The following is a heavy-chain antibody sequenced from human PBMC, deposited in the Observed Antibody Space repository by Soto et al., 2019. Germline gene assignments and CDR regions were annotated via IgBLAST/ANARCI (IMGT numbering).Heavy chain of an antibody. CDR1: GGSISSYY. Sequence: PLEMMSLPCTVVGGSISSYYWSWIRQHPGKGLEWIGYIYYSGSTNYNPSLKSRVTISVDTSKNQFSLKLSSVTAADTAVYYCARQNGIAVAGVFDYWGQGTLVTVSS. CDR3: ARQNGIAVAGVFDY. D-gene: IGHD6-19*01. V-gene: IGHV4-59*08. CDR2: IYYSGST. J-gene: IGHJ4*02.